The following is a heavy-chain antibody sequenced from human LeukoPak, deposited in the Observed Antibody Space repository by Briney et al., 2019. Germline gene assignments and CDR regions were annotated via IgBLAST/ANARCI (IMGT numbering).Heavy chain of an antibody. V-gene: IGHV4-39*01. CDR1: GGSISSSSYY. Sequence: SETLSLTCTVSGGSISSSSYYWGWIRQPPGRGLEWIGIIYYSGSTYYNPSLKSRVTISVDTSKNQFSLKLSSVTAADTAVYYCARHDGYYDSLVGSFDYWGQGTLVTVSS. CDR2: IYYSGST. CDR3: ARHDGYYDSLVGSFDY. J-gene: IGHJ4*02. D-gene: IGHD3-22*01.